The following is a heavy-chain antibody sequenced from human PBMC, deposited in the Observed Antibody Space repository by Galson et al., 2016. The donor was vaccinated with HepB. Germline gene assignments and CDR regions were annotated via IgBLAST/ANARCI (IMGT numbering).Heavy chain of an antibody. Sequence: SLRLSCAASGFTFSTYWMAWVRRTPSKGLEWVANIKQDGSEKYYVGSVNGRFTISRDNANNALYLQMNSLRAEDTAVYYCARDFLFAHDLWGPGILVTVSS. CDR3: ARDFLFAHDL. J-gene: IGHJ5*02. D-gene: IGHD3-3*01. CDR1: GFTFSTYW. V-gene: IGHV3-7*03. CDR2: IKQDGSEK.